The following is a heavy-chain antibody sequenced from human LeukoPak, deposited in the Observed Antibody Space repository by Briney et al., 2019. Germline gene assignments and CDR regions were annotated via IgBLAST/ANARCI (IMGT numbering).Heavy chain of an antibody. CDR2: IYTGDSDT. Sequence: GASLKISCKGSGSSFTSDWIGWGRQMPGKGLEWMGIIYTGDSDTRYSPSFQGQVTISADKSISTSYLQWSSLKASDIAMYYCARPRAYYYDSSLGFDYWGQGTLATVSS. V-gene: IGHV5-51*01. D-gene: IGHD3-22*01. CDR1: GSSFTSDW. J-gene: IGHJ4*02. CDR3: ARPRAYYYDSSLGFDY.